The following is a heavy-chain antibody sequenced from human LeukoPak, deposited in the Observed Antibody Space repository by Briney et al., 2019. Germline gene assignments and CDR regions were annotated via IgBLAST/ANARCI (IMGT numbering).Heavy chain of an antibody. J-gene: IGHJ4*02. V-gene: IGHV3-74*01. CDR3: ARGGSRPLDY. Sequence: GGSLRLSCAASGFTFSNYWMHWVRQAPGKGLVWVSRISDGSSTSYADSVKGRFTISRDTAKNTLYLQMNSLRDEDAAVYFCARGGSRPLDYWGQGTLATVSS. D-gene: IGHD3-10*01. CDR1: GFTFSNYW. CDR2: ISDGSST.